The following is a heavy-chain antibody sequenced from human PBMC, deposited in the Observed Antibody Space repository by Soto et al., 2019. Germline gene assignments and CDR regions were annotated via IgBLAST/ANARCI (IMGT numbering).Heavy chain of an antibody. D-gene: IGHD4-17*01. V-gene: IGHV1-69*01. CDR3: ARFQTTVTTHYYYYGMDV. J-gene: IGHJ6*02. Sequence: QVQLVQSGAEVKKPGSSVQVSCKASGGTFSRYAISWVRQAPGQGLKWMGGNSPIFGTAKYAQKCQGRVKITADESTSTAYMELSSLRSEDTAVYYCARFQTTVTTHYYYYGMDVWGQGTTVTVSS. CDR1: GGTFSRYA. CDR2: NSPIFGTA.